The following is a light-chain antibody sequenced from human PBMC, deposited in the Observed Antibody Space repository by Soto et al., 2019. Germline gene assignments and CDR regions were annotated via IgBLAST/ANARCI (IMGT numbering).Light chain of an antibody. CDR1: SSDVGGYKY. CDR3: TSYAGSSNLWV. V-gene: IGLV2-8*01. CDR2: EVS. Sequence: QSALTQPPSAYGSPGQSVTISCSGTSSDVGGYKYVSWYQQHPGKAPKLMIYEVSKRPSGVPDRFSGSKSGNTASLTVSGLQSEDEADYYCTSYAGSSNLWVFGGGTKLTVL. J-gene: IGLJ3*02.